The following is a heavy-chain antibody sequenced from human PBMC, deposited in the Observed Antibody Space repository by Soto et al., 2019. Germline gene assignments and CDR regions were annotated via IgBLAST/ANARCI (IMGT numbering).Heavy chain of an antibody. V-gene: IGHV2-5*02. J-gene: IGHJ4*02. Sequence: QITLKESGPTLVKPTQTLTLTCTFSGFSLSTSGVGVGWIRQPPGKALEWLALIYWDDDKRYSPSLKSRLTITNDTSKHQVVLTMTNMDPVDTATYYCAPEIAAAGTESYYYWGQGTLVTVSS. CDR1: GFSLSTSGVG. CDR2: IYWDDDK. CDR3: APEIAAAGTESYYY. D-gene: IGHD6-13*01.